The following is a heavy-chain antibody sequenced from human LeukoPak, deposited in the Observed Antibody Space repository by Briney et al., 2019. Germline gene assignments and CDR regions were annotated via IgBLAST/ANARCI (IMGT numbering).Heavy chain of an antibody. J-gene: IGHJ4*02. CDR3: AKGNAPLPFDY. CDR2: ISSGDGGYI. Sequence: GGSLRLSCAASGFTFSSYSMNWVRQAPGEGLEWVSSISSGDGGYIYYADSVKGRFTISRDNAKNSLYLQMNSLRAEDTAVYYCAKGNAPLPFDYWGQGTLVTVSS. V-gene: IGHV3-21*01. D-gene: IGHD2-2*01. CDR1: GFTFSSYS.